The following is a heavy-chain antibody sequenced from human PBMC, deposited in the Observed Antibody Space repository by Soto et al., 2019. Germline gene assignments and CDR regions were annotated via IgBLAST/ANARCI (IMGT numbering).Heavy chain of an antibody. CDR1: GGSISSSSYY. D-gene: IGHD3-22*01. CDR2: IYYSGST. Sequence: PSETLSLTCTVSGGSISSSSYYWGWIRQPPGKGLEWIGSIYYSGSTYYNPSLKSRVTISVDTSKNQISLKQNTVTAAEKTVYICARRLYYDSSGFEGGGMDVWGQGTTVTVSS. J-gene: IGHJ6*02. V-gene: IGHV4-39*01. CDR3: ARRLYYDSSGFEGGGMDV.